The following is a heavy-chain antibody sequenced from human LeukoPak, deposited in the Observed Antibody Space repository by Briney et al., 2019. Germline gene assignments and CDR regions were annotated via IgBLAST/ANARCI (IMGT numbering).Heavy chain of an antibody. CDR3: ATPTIYSGSYFEAFDI. CDR1: GYSFTSYW. V-gene: IGHV5-51*01. CDR2: IYPGDSDT. J-gene: IGHJ3*02. D-gene: IGHD1-26*01. Sequence: GESLKISCKGSGYSFTSYWIGWVRQMPGKGLEWMGIIYPGDSDTRYSPSFQGQVTISADKSISTAYLQWSSLKASDTAMYYCATPTIYSGSYFEAFDIGGKGTMVTVSS.